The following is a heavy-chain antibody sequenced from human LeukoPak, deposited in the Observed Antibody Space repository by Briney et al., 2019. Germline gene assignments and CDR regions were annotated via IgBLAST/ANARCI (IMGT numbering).Heavy chain of an antibody. CDR1: GFTFSSYA. V-gene: IGHV3-23*01. Sequence: GGSLRLSCAASGFTFSSYAMSWVRQAPGKGLEWVSAISGSGGSTYYADSEKGRFTISRDNSKNTLYLQMNSLRAEDTAVYYCAKARGRFGEYYFDYWGQGTLVTVSS. J-gene: IGHJ4*02. CDR2: ISGSGGST. CDR3: AKARGRFGEYYFDY. D-gene: IGHD3-10*01.